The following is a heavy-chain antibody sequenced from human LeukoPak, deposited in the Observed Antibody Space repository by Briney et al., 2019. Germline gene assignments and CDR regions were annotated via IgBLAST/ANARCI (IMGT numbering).Heavy chain of an antibody. D-gene: IGHD4-4*01. CDR1: GFTFSSYS. V-gene: IGHV3-21*01. J-gene: IGHJ4*02. CDR3: ARDTPTVSYFDY. CDR2: ISSSSSYI. Sequence: GGSLRLSCAASGFTFSSYSMNWVRQAPGKGLEWVSSISSSSSYIYYADSVKGRFTISRDSAKNSLYLQMNSLRAEDTAVYYCARDTPTVSYFDYWGQGTLVTVSS.